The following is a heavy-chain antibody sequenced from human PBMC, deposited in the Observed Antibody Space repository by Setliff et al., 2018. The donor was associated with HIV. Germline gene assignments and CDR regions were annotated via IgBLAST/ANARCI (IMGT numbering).Heavy chain of an antibody. CDR1: GFPFSTYW. CDR3: ASLSSPLDY. D-gene: IGHD6-19*01. Sequence: GGSLRLSCVASGFPFSTYWMSWVRQAPGKGLEWVANIKQDGSEKHYADSVKGRLTISRDNSKNSLYLQMDSLRVEGTAVYYCASLSSPLDYWGQGTLVTVSS. J-gene: IGHJ4*02. V-gene: IGHV3-7*03. CDR2: IKQDGSEK.